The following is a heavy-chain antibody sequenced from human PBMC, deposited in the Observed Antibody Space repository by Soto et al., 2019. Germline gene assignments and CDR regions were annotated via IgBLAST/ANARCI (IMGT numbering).Heavy chain of an antibody. CDR2: IIPSFGTA. J-gene: IGHJ5*02. CDR1: GGTFSSYA. V-gene: IGHV1-69*06. D-gene: IGHD2-2*02. CDR3: ARELGYCSSASCYTLFAYNWFDP. Sequence: SVKVSCKASGGTFSSYAITWVRQAPGQGLEWMGGIIPSFGTANYAQKFQGRVTITADKSTNTAYMEMSSLRPEDTAVYYCARELGYCSSASCYTLFAYNWFDPWGQGTLVTVS.